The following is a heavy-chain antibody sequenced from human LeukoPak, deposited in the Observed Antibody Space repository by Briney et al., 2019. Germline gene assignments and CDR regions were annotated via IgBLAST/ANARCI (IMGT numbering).Heavy chain of an antibody. CDR3: ARNNRNDFDC. Sequence: ASVKVSCKASGYTLTSYYIHWVRQAPGQGLEWMGRIDPSGGSTSYAQKFQGRVTMTRDTSTSTVYMELSSLRSEDTAVYYCARNNRNDFDCWGQGTLVTVSS. CDR1: GYTLTSYY. V-gene: IGHV1-46*01. J-gene: IGHJ4*02. D-gene: IGHD1-1*01. CDR2: IDPSGGST.